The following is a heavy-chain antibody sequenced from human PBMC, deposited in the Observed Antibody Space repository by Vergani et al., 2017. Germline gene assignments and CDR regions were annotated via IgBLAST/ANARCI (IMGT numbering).Heavy chain of an antibody. J-gene: IGHJ4*02. CDR3: ARETRDGYNDVYDY. Sequence: MQLVQSGPEVKKPGTSVKVSCKASGFTFTSSAVQWVRQARGQRLEWIGWIVVGSGNTNYAQKFQERVTITRDMSTSTAYMELSSLRSEDTAVYYGARETRDGYNDVYDYWGQGTLVTVSS. CDR1: GFTFTSSA. CDR2: IVVGSGNT. D-gene: IGHD5-24*01. V-gene: IGHV1-58*01.